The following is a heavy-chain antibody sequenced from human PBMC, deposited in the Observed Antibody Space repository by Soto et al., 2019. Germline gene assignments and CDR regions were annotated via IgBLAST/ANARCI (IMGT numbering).Heavy chain of an antibody. V-gene: IGHV4-59*08. Sequence: QVQLQESGPGLVKPSETLSLTCTVSGGSISSYYWSWIRQPPGKGLEWIGYIYYSGSTNYNPSLKSRLPIAVDPSKNQSTLKLSSVTAADTAVYYCASLRKGNYDFWSGYYRPGDWFDPWGQGTLVIVSS. D-gene: IGHD3-3*01. CDR2: IYYSGST. CDR3: ASLRKGNYDFWSGYYRPGDWFDP. J-gene: IGHJ5*02. CDR1: GGSISSYY.